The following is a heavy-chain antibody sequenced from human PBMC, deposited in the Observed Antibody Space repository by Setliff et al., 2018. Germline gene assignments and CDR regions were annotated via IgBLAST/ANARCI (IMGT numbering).Heavy chain of an antibody. V-gene: IGHV1-8*03. CDR2: MNPNSGNT. CDR1: GYTFTSYD. CDR3: ARNTYYDFWSGFYYFEY. D-gene: IGHD3-3*01. J-gene: IGHJ4*02. Sequence: ASVKVSCKASGYTFTSYDINWVRQATGQGLEWMGWMNPNSGNTGYAQKFQGRVTITRNTSISTAYMELSSLRSEDTAVYYCARNTYYDFWSGFYYFEYWGQGTLVTVS.